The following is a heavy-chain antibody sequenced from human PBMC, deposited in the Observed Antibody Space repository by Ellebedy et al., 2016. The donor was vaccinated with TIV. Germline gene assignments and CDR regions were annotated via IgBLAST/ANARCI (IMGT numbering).Heavy chain of an antibody. J-gene: IGHJ4*02. D-gene: IGHD3-22*01. CDR3: ARGSADTSGNYHFEY. Sequence: SETLSLXCTVSGGSINSGDYYWSCVRQPPGKGLDWIGYIYYSGSTLYNPSLKSRVAISLATSKNQFSLNLNSVTAADTAVYYCARGSADTSGNYHFEYWGQGILVTVSS. CDR1: GGSINSGDYY. CDR2: IYYSGST. V-gene: IGHV4-30-4*01.